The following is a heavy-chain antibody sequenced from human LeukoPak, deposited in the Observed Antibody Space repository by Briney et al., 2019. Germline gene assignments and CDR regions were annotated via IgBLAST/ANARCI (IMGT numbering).Heavy chain of an antibody. Sequence: ASVKVSCKASGYTFASYDINWVRQATGQGLEWMGWINPNSGGTNYAQKFQGRVTMTRDTSISTAYMELSRLRSDDTAVYYCASGSYPTDFDYWGQGTLVTVSS. CDR2: INPNSGGT. J-gene: IGHJ4*02. V-gene: IGHV1-2*02. CDR3: ASGSYPTDFDY. CDR1: GYTFASYD. D-gene: IGHD1-26*01.